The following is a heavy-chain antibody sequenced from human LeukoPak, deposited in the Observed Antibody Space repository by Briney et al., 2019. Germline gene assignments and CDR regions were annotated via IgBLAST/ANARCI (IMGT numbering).Heavy chain of an antibody. CDR2: IKQDGSEK. J-gene: IGHJ4*02. D-gene: IGHD3-22*01. Sequence: PGGSLRLSCAASRFTFSSYWMSWVRQAPGKGLEWVANIKQDGSEKYYVDSVKGRFTISRDNAKNSLYLQMNSLRAEDTAVYYCARDSRGSGYSNFDYWGQGTLVTVSS. CDR1: RFTFSSYW. V-gene: IGHV3-7*01. CDR3: ARDSRGSGYSNFDY.